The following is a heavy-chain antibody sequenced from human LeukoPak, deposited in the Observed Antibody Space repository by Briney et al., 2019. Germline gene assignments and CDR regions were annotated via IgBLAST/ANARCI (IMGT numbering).Heavy chain of an antibody. CDR3: ARDFRYHDSSGYYSFDY. J-gene: IGHJ4*02. CDR2: ISGSGGST. CDR1: GFTFSSYA. D-gene: IGHD3-22*01. V-gene: IGHV3-23*01. Sequence: SGGSLRLSCAASGFTFSSYAMSWVRQAPGKGLEWVSAISGSGGSTYYADSVKGRFTISRDNSKNTLYLQMNSLRDEDTAVYYCARDFRYHDSSGYYSFDYWGQGTLVTVSS.